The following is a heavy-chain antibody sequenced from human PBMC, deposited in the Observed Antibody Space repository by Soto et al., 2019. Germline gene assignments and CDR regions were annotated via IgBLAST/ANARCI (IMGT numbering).Heavy chain of an antibody. CDR3: ARGISLIMAAPDY. Sequence: GASVKVSCKTSGYTFTNYSISWVRQTPGQGLEWMGWISPYNGIANYTQKFQGRVTMTTDTSTTTAYMELTSLRSDDTAMYYCARGISLIMAAPDYWGQGTLVTVSS. J-gene: IGHJ4*02. D-gene: IGHD3-22*01. V-gene: IGHV1-18*04. CDR1: GYTFTNYS. CDR2: ISPYNGIA.